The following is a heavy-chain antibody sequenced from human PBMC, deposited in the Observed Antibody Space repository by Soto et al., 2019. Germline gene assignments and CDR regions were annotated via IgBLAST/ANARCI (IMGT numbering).Heavy chain of an antibody. D-gene: IGHD3-10*01. CDR1: GGSFGTNY. J-gene: IGHJ5*02. CDR3: ATDSAGRGPFDP. CDR2: TYHTGST. Sequence: SETLSLTCTTSGGSFGTNYWSWIRQAPGKGLEWIGYTYHTGSTKYNPSLKSRATISVDTSKNQFSLTLNSAAAADTAVYYCATDSAGRGPFDPWGQGILVTVSS. V-gene: IGHV4-59*13.